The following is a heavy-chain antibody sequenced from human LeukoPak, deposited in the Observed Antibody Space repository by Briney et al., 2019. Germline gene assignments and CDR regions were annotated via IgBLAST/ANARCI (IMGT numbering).Heavy chain of an antibody. D-gene: IGHD5-18*01. CDR2: ISSSSNTI. V-gene: IGHV3-48*01. CDR3: ARGIEVQLDAFDI. Sequence: QPGGSLRLSCAASGFTFSSYAMTWVRQAPGTGLEWVSYISSSSNTIYYADSVKGRFTISRDNAKNSLYLQMNSLRAEDTAVYYCARGIEVQLDAFDIWGQGTMVTVSS. CDR1: GFTFSSYA. J-gene: IGHJ3*02.